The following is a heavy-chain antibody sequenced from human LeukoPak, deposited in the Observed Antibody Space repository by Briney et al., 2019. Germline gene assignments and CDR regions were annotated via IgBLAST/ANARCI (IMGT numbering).Heavy chain of an antibody. CDR3: AREYRGGFDP. CDR2: ISHSGST. Sequence: SQTLSLTCTVSGGSISSGSYYWSWIRQPAGKGLEWIGYISHSGSTSYNPSLKSRVTISVDRSKNQFSLKLSSVTAADTAVYYCAREYRGGFDPWGQGTLVTVSS. J-gene: IGHJ5*02. CDR1: GGSISSGSYY. V-gene: IGHV4-30-2*01. D-gene: IGHD3-16*01.